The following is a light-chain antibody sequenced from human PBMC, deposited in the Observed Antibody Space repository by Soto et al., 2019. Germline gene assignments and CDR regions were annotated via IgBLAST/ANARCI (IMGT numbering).Light chain of an antibody. V-gene: IGLV2-23*02. CDR2: EVS. Sequence: QSALTQPASVSGSPGQSITISCTGTSSDVGSYNLVSWYQQHPGKAPKLMMYEVSKRPSGVSNRFSGSKSGNTASLTISGLQAEDEADYYCCSYAGSSTSVVFGGGTKLTV. J-gene: IGLJ2*01. CDR3: CSYAGSSTSVV. CDR1: SSDVGSYNL.